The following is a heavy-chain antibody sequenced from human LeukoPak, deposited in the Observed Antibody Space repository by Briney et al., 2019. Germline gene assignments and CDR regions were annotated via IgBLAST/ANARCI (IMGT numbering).Heavy chain of an antibody. D-gene: IGHD3-3*01. CDR3: ARTSQAGPGVFGSRFDP. Sequence: GESLKISCEGSGYSFTSYWIGWVRQLPGKGLEWMGIIYPGDSDTRYSPSFQGQVTISADKSISTAYLQWSSLKASDTAMYYCARTSQAGPGVFGSRFDPWGQGTLVTVSS. CDR1: GYSFTSYW. J-gene: IGHJ5*02. CDR2: IYPGDSDT. V-gene: IGHV5-51*01.